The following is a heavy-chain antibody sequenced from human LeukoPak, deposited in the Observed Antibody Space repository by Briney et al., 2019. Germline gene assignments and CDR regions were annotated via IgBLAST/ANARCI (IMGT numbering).Heavy chain of an antibody. CDR3: ASQGGFDY. J-gene: IGHJ4*02. Sequence: PGGSLRLSCAASGFTFSSYGMHWVRQAPGKGLEWVAVIWYDGSDKYYADSVKGRFTISRDDAKNSLYLQMNSLRAEDTAVYYCASQGGFDYWGQGTPVTVSS. D-gene: IGHD2-15*01. CDR1: GFTFSSYG. V-gene: IGHV3-33*03. CDR2: IWYDGSDK.